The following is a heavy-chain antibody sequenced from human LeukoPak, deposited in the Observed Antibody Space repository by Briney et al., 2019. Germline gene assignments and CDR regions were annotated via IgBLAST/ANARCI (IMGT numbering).Heavy chain of an antibody. D-gene: IGHD6-19*01. CDR2: INEDGSAQ. J-gene: IGHJ4*02. Sequence: QPGRSLRLSCADSGFTFSRSWMTWVRQAPGKGLEWVANINEDGSAQNYVDSVKGRFTISRDNSKNTLYLQMHSLRGEDTAIYYCAKDLSSASYLYYFDYWGQGTLVTVSS. CDR1: GFTFSRSW. V-gene: IGHV3-7*05. CDR3: AKDLSSASYLYYFDY.